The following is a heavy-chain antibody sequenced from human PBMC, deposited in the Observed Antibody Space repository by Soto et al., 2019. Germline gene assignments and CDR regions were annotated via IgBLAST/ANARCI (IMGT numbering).Heavy chain of an antibody. CDR1: RYSFNTYW. V-gene: IGHV5-51*01. D-gene: IGHD2-2*02. CDR2: IYPGDSDT. Sequence: GEYLKIYCKGSRYSFNTYWIGWVRQMPGKGLEWMGIIYPGDSDTRYSPSFQGQVTISADKSISTAYLQWSSLKASDTAMYYCATGGYCIRTSCYNFFDYWGQGTLVTVSS. J-gene: IGHJ4*02. CDR3: ATGGYCIRTSCYNFFDY.